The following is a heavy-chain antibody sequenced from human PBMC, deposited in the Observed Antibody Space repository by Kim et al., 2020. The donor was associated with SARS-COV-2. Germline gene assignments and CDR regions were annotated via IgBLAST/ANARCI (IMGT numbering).Heavy chain of an antibody. CDR2: ISGYNGQT. J-gene: IGHJ3*02. Sequence: ASVKVSCKASGYSLDTYGFSWVRQAPGQRLEWMGWISGYNGQTEFVQNFQGRISMTTDTSTKTAYMELRSLRSDDTAVYFCARDSHYEGYSRGGGDVLDIWGQGTPVTVSS. CDR1: GYSLDTYG. D-gene: IGHD2-15*01. CDR3: ARDSHYEGYSRGGGDVLDI. V-gene: IGHV1-18*01.